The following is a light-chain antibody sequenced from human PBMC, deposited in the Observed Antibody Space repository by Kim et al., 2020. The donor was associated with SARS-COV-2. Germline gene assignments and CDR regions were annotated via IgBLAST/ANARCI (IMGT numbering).Light chain of an antibody. J-gene: IGKJ2*01. Sequence: GDRVTITCRASQSIATYLNWYHQKPGKAPKLLIYAASSLQSGVPSRFSGSGSGTDFTLTITSLQPEDFATYYCQQSHTPPHTFGQGTKLEI. CDR3: QQSHTPPHT. CDR2: AAS. CDR1: QSIATY. V-gene: IGKV1-39*01.